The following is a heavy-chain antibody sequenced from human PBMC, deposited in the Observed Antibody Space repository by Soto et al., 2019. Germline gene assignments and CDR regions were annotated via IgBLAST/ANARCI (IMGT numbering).Heavy chain of an antibody. CDR3: AKGPDPDIAPRPYYYYYGTDV. CDR2: TIASGGST. Sequence: GGSLRLSCAASGFAFSSYAMNWVRQAPGKGLEWVSTTIASGGSTYYADSAKSRFTISRDNSKNTLYLQMNSLRAEDTAVYYCAKGPDPDIAPRPYYYYYGTDVWGQGTTVTV. V-gene: IGHV3-23*01. D-gene: IGHD6-6*01. CDR1: GFAFSSYA. J-gene: IGHJ6*02.